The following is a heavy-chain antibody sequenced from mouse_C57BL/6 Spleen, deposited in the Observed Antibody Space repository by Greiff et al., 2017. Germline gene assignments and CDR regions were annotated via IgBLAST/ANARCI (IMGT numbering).Heavy chain of an antibody. V-gene: IGHV5-17*01. CDR2: ISSGSSTI. CDR1: GFTFSDYG. CDR3: AREDYDGRRRYYAMDY. J-gene: IGHJ4*01. D-gene: IGHD2-4*01. Sequence: EVHLVESGGGLVKPGGSLKLSCAASGFTFSDYGMHWVRQAPEKGLEWVAYISSGSSTIYYADTVKGRFTISRDNAKNTLFLQMTSLRSEDTAMYYCAREDYDGRRRYYAMDYWGQGTSVTVSS.